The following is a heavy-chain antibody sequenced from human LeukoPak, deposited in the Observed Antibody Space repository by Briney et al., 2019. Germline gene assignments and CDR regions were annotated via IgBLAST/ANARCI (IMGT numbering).Heavy chain of an antibody. CDR1: GFKFDDYA. J-gene: IGHJ4*02. CDR2: ISWNSNSI. CDR3: AKGSIVAAGTDFDY. Sequence: PGGPLRLSCVASGFKFDDYAMHWLRQAPGGGLEGVSGISWNSNSIGYAGSVKGRFTVSRDNAKNSLYLQMNSLRAEDTALYYCAKGSIVAAGTDFDYWGQGTLVTVSS. D-gene: IGHD6-13*01. V-gene: IGHV3-9*01.